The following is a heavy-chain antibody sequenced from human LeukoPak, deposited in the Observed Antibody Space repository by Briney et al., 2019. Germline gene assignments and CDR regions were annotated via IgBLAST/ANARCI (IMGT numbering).Heavy chain of an antibody. CDR2: ISSTSSHK. D-gene: IGHD5-18*01. CDR1: GFTFSNFG. Sequence: RSGGSLRLSCAASGFTFSNFGMHWVRQAPGKGLEWVSSISSTSSHKHYPDSLKGRFTISRDNAEDSLYLQMNSLRAEDTAVYYCARVMVQIQLWLLPPDLYYMDVWGKGTTVTVSS. CDR3: ARVMVQIQLWLLPPDLYYMDV. V-gene: IGHV3-21*01. J-gene: IGHJ6*03.